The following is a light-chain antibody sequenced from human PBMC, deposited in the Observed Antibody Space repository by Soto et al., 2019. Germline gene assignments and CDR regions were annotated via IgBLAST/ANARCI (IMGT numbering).Light chain of an antibody. J-gene: IGKJ1*01. CDR1: QGISNY. CDR2: AAS. V-gene: IGKV1-17*03. Sequence: DIQMTQSPSAMSASVGDRFTVTCLASQGISNYLAWFQQKPGKVPKRLIYAASSLQSGVPSRFSGSGSGTDFTLTISRLEPEDFAVYYCQQYGSSPRTFGQGTKVDIK. CDR3: QQYGSSPRT.